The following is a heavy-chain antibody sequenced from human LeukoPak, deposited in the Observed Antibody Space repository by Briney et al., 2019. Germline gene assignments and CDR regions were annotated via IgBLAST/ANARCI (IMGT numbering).Heavy chain of an antibody. CDR3: ARAYSGYEWLGGSAFDI. V-gene: IGHV4-30-2*01. D-gene: IGHD5-12*01. Sequence: PSQTLSLTCAVSGGSISSGGYSWSWIRQPPGKGLEWIGYIYHSGSTYYNPSLKSRVTISVDRSKNQFSLKLSSVTAADTAVYYCARAYSGYEWLGGSAFDIWGQGTMVTVSS. J-gene: IGHJ3*02. CDR1: GGSISSGGYS. CDR2: IYHSGST.